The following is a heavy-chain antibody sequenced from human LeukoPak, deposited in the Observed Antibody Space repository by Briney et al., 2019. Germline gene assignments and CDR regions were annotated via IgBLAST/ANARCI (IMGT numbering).Heavy chain of an antibody. V-gene: IGHV1-46*01. CDR3: ASVYKHGMDV. CDR2: LNPSGGSS. Sequence: ASVKVSCKASGYTVTSYYMHWVRQAPGPGLEWMAILNPSGGSSNYAQKFQGRTTLTRATSTGTVYMELSSLRSEDTAVYYCASVYKHGMDVWGQGTTVIVSS. J-gene: IGHJ6*02. D-gene: IGHD5-24*01. CDR1: GYTVTSYY.